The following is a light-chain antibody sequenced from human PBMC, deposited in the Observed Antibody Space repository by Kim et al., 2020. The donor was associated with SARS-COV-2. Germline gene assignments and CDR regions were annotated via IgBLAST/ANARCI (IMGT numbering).Light chain of an antibody. CDR1: KLGDKY. J-gene: IGLJ2*01. CDR3: QAWDSSPDVV. Sequence: SYELTQPPSVSVSPGQTASITCSGDKLGDKYACXYQQKPGQSPVLVIYQDSKRPSGIPERFSGSNSGNTATLTISGTQAMDEADYYCQAWDSSPDVVFGG. CDR2: QDS. V-gene: IGLV3-1*01.